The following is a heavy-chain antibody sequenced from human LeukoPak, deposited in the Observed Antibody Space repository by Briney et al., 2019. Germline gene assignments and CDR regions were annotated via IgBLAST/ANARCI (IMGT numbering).Heavy chain of an antibody. V-gene: IGHV3-23*01. CDR1: GFTFSSYA. J-gene: IGHJ4*02. D-gene: IGHD3-16*02. CDR2: ISGSGAST. Sequence: GGSLRLSCAASGFTFSSYAMSWVRQAPGKGLEWVSVISGSGASTFYADSVKGRFSISRDNSKNTLYLQMNSLRAEDTAVYYCAKGPSGASIVRYFDYWGQGTLVIVSS. CDR3: AKGPSGASIVRYFDY.